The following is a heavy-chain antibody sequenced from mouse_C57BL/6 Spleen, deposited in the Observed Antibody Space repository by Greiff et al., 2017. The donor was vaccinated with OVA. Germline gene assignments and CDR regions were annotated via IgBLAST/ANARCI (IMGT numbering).Heavy chain of an antibody. D-gene: IGHD1-1*01. V-gene: IGHV1-81*01. CDR3: ARSGDYGSSSDYFDD. Sequence: VQLKQSGAELARPGASVKLSCKASGYTFTSYGISWVKQRPGQGLEWIGEIYPRSGNTYYTEKVKGKATLTADKSSSTAYMELRSLTSEDSAVYFCARSGDYGSSSDYFDDWGQGTTLTVSS. CDR2: IYPRSGNT. CDR1: GYTFTSYG. J-gene: IGHJ2*01.